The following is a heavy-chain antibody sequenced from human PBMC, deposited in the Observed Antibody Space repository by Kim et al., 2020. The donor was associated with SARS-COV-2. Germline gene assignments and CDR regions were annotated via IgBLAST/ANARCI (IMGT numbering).Heavy chain of an antibody. V-gene: IGHV3-30*18. D-gene: IGHD4-17*01. CDR3: AKDRLLYGDYTEYYYGMDV. CDR2: ISYDGGDQ. Sequence: GGSLRLSCAASGFTFGRYGMNWVRQAPGKGLEWVAVISYDGGDQYYADSVKGRFTISRDNSRDMSYLQMSSLRPEDTAVYFCAKDRLLYGDYTEYYYGMDVWGQGTTVTVSS. J-gene: IGHJ6*02. CDR1: GFTFGRYG.